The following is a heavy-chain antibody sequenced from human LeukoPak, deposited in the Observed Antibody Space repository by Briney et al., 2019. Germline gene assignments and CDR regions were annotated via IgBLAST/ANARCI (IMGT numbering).Heavy chain of an antibody. CDR3: AWYGVTHGLDV. J-gene: IGHJ6*02. V-gene: IGHV3-7*01. D-gene: IGHD3-10*01. Sequence: SGGSLRLSCAASGSSLSNYWMSWVRQAPGKGLEWVANINQDGSDKYYVDSVMGRFTISKDNAKNSVYLQMNSLRPEDTAIYYCAWYGVTHGLDVWGQGTTVTVSS. CDR2: INQDGSDK. CDR1: GSSLSNYW.